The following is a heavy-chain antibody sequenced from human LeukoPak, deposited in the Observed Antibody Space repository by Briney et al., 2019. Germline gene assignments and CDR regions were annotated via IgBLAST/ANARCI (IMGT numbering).Heavy chain of an antibody. D-gene: IGHD3-3*01. CDR3: TTEEQCFGDTCYSYGWFDP. CDR2: LKSNSEGWTE. CDR1: IYTLLSYY. V-gene: IGHV3-15*07. J-gene: IGHJ5*02. Sequence: PSETLSLTCTVSIYTLLSYYWHWVSQAPGKGLEWVGRLKSNSEGWTEEYAAPVKGRFSVSRDESKHIVYLQMNGLRSEDTCLYCSTTEEQCFGDTCYSYGWFDPWGQGTLVTVSA.